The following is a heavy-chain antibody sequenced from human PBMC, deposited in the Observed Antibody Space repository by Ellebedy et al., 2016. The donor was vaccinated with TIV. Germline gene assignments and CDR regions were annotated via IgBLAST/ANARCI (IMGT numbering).Heavy chain of an antibody. CDR2: INPNSGGT. CDR1: GYTFTGYY. CDR3: ARGRWDVVVPAAMFWFDP. V-gene: IGHV1-2*02. D-gene: IGHD2-2*01. Sequence: ASVKVSCKASGYTFTGYYMHWVRQAPGQGLEWMGWINPNSGGTNYAQKFQGRVTMTRDTSISTAYMELSRLRSDDTAVYYCARGRWDVVVPAAMFWFDPWGQGTLVTVSS. J-gene: IGHJ5*02.